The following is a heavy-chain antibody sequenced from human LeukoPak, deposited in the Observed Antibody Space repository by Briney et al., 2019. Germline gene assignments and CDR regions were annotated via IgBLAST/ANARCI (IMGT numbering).Heavy chain of an antibody. CDR1: TPSPAT. J-gene: IGHJ5*02. Sequence: GASVKVSCKDTPSPATICTGCDRPLDKGLSGWDGSTLTVVAQTMQGRVTMTRDTSISTAYMELSRLRSDDTAVYYCARARRSIAVAANWFDPWGQGTLVTVSS. D-gene: IGHD6-19*01. CDR3: ARARRSIAVAANWFDP. V-gene: IGHV1-2*02. CDR2: STLTVVA.